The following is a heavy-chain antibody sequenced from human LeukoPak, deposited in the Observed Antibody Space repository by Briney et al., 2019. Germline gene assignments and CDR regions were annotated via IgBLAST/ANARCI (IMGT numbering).Heavy chain of an antibody. CDR2: IYYSGTT. Sequence: PSETLSLTCTVSGGSISISSDYWGWIRQPPGKGLEWIGDIYYSGTTNYNPSLKSRVTMSVDTSKNQFSLKLNSATAADTAVYYCARGFASGWYSRYDPWGQGILVTVSS. V-gene: IGHV4-39*01. CDR3: ARGFASGWYSRYDP. D-gene: IGHD6-19*01. J-gene: IGHJ5*02. CDR1: GGSISISSDY.